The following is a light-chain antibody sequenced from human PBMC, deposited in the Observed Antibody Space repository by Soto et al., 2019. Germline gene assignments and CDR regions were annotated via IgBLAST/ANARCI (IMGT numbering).Light chain of an antibody. V-gene: IGKV3-20*01. Sequence: EILLTQSPGTLSLSPGQRATLSCRASLHISSAYLSWYQQKPGLTPRILSHGASRRVTGISDRFSGSGAGTDFILTISRLEPEDFAVYYCQQYGSSPPFGGGTKVDI. J-gene: IGKJ4*01. CDR2: GAS. CDR1: LHISSAY. CDR3: QQYGSSPP.